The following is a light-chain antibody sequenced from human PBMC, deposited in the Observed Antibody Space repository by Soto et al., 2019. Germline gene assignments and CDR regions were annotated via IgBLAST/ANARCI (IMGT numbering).Light chain of an antibody. CDR2: GAS. V-gene: IGKV3-20*01. CDR1: QSVSSSY. Sequence: IVLTQSPGTLSLSPPGRGCLXRWASQSVSSSYLAWYQQKPGQAPRLLIYGASSRATGISDRFSGSGSGTDFTLTISRLEPEDFAVYYCQQYGSSPSFGGGTKVDIK. J-gene: IGKJ4*01. CDR3: QQYGSSPS.